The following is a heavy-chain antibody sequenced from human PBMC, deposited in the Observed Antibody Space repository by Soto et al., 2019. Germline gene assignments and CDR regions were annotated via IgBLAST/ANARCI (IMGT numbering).Heavy chain of an antibody. CDR2: ISYDGSNK. D-gene: IGHD4-17*01. V-gene: IGHV3-30*18. Sequence: GGSLRLSCAASGFTFSSYGMHWVRQAPGKGLEWVAVISYDGSNKYYADSVKGRFTISRDNSKNTLYLQMNSLRAEDTAVYYCAKDVKNGDYSDYWGQGTLVTVSS. CDR1: GFTFSSYG. J-gene: IGHJ4*02. CDR3: AKDVKNGDYSDY.